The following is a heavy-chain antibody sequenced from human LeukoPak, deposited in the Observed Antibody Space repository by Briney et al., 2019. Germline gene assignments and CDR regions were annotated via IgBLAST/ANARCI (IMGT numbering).Heavy chain of an antibody. J-gene: IGHJ5*02. CDR1: GYSFTAFY. CDR2: IHPRRGDT. CDR3: ARHASGYDYENNWFDP. V-gene: IGHV1-2*02. Sequence: ASVKVSCKTSGYSFTAFYIHWVRQAPGQGLEWMGWIHPRRGDTNYAQKFQGRVTMTRDTSISTAYMELSRLRSDDTAVYYCARHASGYDYENNWFDPWGQGTLVTVSS. D-gene: IGHD5-12*01.